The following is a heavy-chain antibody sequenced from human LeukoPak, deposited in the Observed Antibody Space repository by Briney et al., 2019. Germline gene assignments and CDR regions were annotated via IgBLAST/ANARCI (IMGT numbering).Heavy chain of an antibody. D-gene: IGHD3-10*01. J-gene: IGHJ4*02. CDR1: GITVSSSY. V-gene: IGHV3-53*01. CDR2: IYRGGHT. Sequence: GGSLRLSCAASGITVSSSYMSWVRQAPGKGLEWVSIIYRGGHTYYADSVKGRFTISTDNSKNTVYLQMNSLRAEDTATYYCARDYGSGSYWVGNDYWGQGTLVTVSS. CDR3: ARDYGSGSYWVGNDY.